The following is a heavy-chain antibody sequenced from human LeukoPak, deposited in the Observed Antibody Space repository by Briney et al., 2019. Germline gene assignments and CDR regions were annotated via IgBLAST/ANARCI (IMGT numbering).Heavy chain of an antibody. CDR2: ISDSGDAT. J-gene: IGHJ4*02. CDR1: GFIFSYYG. V-gene: IGHV3-23*01. CDR3: AKERGHSKPFNY. D-gene: IGHD4-23*01. Sequence: GGSLRLSCEVSGFIFSYYGMNWLRQAPGKGLEWVSAISDSGDATYYADSVKGRFTISRDNSKSTLYLQMNNLRAEDTALYYCAKERGHSKPFNYWGQGTLVTVSS.